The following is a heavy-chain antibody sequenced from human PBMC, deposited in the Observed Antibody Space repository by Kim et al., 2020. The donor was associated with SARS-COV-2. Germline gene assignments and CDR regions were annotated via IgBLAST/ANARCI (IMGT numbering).Heavy chain of an antibody. CDR3: ARDDNDYGDQSADY. Sequence: ASVKVSCKASGYTFTSYGISWVRQAPGQGLEWMGWISAYNGNTNYAQKLQGRVTMTTDTSTSTAYMELRSLRSDDTAVYYCARDDNDYGDQSADYWGQGTLVTVSS. J-gene: IGHJ4*02. CDR1: GYTFTSYG. CDR2: ISAYNGNT. V-gene: IGHV1-18*01. D-gene: IGHD4-17*01.